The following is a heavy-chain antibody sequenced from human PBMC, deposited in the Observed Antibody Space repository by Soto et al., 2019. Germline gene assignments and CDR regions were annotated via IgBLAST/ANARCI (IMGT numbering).Heavy chain of an antibody. J-gene: IGHJ5*02. CDR2: IYWNDDK. CDR3: AHQTRITIFGVVKNWFDP. D-gene: IGHD3-3*01. V-gene: IGHV2-5*01. CDR1: GFSLSTSGVG. Sequence: SGPTLVNPTQTLTLTCTFSGFSLSTSGVGVGWIRQPPGKALEWLALIYWNDDKRYSPSLKSRLTITKDTSKNQVVLTMTNMDPVDTATYYCAHQTRITIFGVVKNWFDPWGQGTLVTVSS.